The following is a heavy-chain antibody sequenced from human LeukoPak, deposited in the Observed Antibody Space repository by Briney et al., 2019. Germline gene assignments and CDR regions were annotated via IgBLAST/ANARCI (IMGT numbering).Heavy chain of an antibody. CDR1: GFTFSSYA. CDR2: LRGNGDT. CDR3: AKDGVGGIVVVPDFSDY. D-gene: IGHD2-2*01. Sequence: GGSLTLSCAASGFTFSSYAMSWVREAPARGLEWVSSLRGNGDTFYADSVKGRFTISRDNSKNTLYLQMNSLRAEDTAVYYCAKDGVGGIVVVPDFSDYWGQGTLVTVSS. J-gene: IGHJ4*02. V-gene: IGHV3-23*01.